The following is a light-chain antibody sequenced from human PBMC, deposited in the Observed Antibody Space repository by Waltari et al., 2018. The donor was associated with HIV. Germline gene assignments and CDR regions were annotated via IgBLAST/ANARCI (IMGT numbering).Light chain of an antibody. CDR3: CSYAGRFSYV. J-gene: IGLJ1*01. CDR1: IGDLGRYNL. CDR2: EPS. Sequence: QSALTQPTPVSGSPGQSTTIPCVGTIGDLGRYNLVSWYQVCPDMAPSLIIFEPSERPSGISQRYSGSKSGTAASLTISGLQIEDEGDYFCCSYAGRFSYVFGSGTTVTV. V-gene: IGLV2-23*01.